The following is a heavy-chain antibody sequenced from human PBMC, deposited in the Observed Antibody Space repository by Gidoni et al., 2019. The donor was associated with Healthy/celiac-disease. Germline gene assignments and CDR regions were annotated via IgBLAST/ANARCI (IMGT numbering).Heavy chain of an antibody. V-gene: IGHV3-23*01. CDR1: GFTFSSYA. CDR3: AKTYSPWNDVPTFDY. CDR2: ISGSGGST. J-gene: IGHJ4*02. D-gene: IGHD1-1*01. Sequence: EVQLLESGGGLVQPGGSLRLSCAASGFTFSSYAMRWVRQAPGKGLEWVSAISGSGGSTYYADSVKGRFTISRDNSKNTLYLQMNSLRAEDTAVYYCAKTYSPWNDVPTFDYWGQGTLVTVSS.